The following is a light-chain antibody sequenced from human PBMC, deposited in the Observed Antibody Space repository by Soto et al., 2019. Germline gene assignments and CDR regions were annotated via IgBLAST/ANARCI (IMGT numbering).Light chain of an antibody. J-gene: IGLJ1*01. Sequence: QSVLAQPASASGSPGQSIAISCAGTISDVGGYNSVSWYQQHPGKAPKLMIYDVSNRPPGVSNRFSGSKSVNTASLTISGLQAEDEADYYYCSFTSSSTPGYVFGTGTKVTVL. CDR3: CSFTSSSTPGYV. V-gene: IGLV2-14*03. CDR1: ISDVGGYNS. CDR2: DVS.